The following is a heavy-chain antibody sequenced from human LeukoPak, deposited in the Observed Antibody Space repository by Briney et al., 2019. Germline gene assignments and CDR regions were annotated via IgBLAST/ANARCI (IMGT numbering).Heavy chain of an antibody. V-gene: IGHV3-11*04. Sequence: PGGSLRLSCTGSGFSVSNYYMSWVRQAPGKGLEWISYISSSGTTIHYAESVKGRFTISRDNAKNALYLQMNSLRAEDTAVYYCTRDPLWDLADYWGQGTRVTVSS. D-gene: IGHD1-26*01. CDR3: TRDPLWDLADY. J-gene: IGHJ4*02. CDR2: ISSSGTTI. CDR1: GFSVSNYY.